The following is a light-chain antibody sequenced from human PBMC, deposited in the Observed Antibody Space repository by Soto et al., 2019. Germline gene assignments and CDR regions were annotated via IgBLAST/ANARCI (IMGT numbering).Light chain of an antibody. V-gene: IGKV3-20*01. CDR3: QQYSDLPMT. Sequence: ELVMTQSPATLSVNPGERATLSCRASQSVTSNYLAWYQQKPGQAPRLLIYGVSSRATGVPDRFSGSGSGTDFTLTISRLEPEDFAVYFCQQYSDLPMTFGQGTRLE. J-gene: IGKJ5*01. CDR1: QSVTSNY. CDR2: GVS.